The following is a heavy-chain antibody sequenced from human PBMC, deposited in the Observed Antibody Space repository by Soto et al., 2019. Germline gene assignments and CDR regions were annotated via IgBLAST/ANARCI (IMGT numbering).Heavy chain of an antibody. D-gene: IGHD1-26*01. J-gene: IGHJ4*02. CDR3: ASSGSGSHHIDY. CDR1: GGSISSSNW. V-gene: IGHV4-4*02. CDR2: IYHSGGT. Sequence: PSETLSLTCAVSGGSISSSNWWSWVRQPPGKGLEWIGEIYHSGGTNYNPSLKSRVTISVDKSKNQFSLKLSSVTAADTAVYYCASSGSGSHHIDYWGQGTLVTVSS.